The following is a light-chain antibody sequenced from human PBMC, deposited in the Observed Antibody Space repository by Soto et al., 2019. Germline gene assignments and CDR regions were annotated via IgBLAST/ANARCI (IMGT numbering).Light chain of an antibody. CDR1: SFDIGAGYD. CDR3: AAWDDSLNGDV. Sequence: QSVLTQTPSVSGAPGQRVTISCTGSSFDIGAGYDVHWYQQLPGTAPKLLIYSNNQRPSGVPDRFSGSKSGTSASLAISGLQSEDEADYYCAAWDDSLNGDVFGTGTKVTVL. V-gene: IGLV1-40*01. J-gene: IGLJ1*01. CDR2: SNN.